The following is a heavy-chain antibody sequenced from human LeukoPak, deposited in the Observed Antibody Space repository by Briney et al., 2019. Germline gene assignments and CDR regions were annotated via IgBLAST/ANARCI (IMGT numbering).Heavy chain of an antibody. D-gene: IGHD3-22*01. V-gene: IGHV4-31*03. J-gene: IGHJ3*02. Sequence: PSQTLSLTCTVSGVTISSGGYYWSWIRQPPGKGLEWIVYIYYSGTTYYNPSIDSRLTISVYTTKNQFSLKLSSVTAADTAVYYCARGSLTYYDSSGYYYRAFDIWGQGTMVTVSS. CDR2: IYYSGTT. CDR1: GVTISSGGYY. CDR3: ARGSLTYYDSSGYYYRAFDI.